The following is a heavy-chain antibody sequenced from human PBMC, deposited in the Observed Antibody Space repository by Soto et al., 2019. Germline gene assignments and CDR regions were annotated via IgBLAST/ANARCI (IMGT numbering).Heavy chain of an antibody. D-gene: IGHD2-21*02. V-gene: IGHV1-3*01. Sequence: QVQLVQSGAEVKKPGASVKVSCQASGYTFTSYAMHWVRQAPGQRLEWMGWINAGNGNTKYSQKFQGRVTITRDTSASTAYMELSSLRSEDTAVYYCARAGYCGGDCPVDYWGQGTLVTVSS. CDR3: ARAGYCGGDCPVDY. CDR2: INAGNGNT. CDR1: GYTFTSYA. J-gene: IGHJ4*02.